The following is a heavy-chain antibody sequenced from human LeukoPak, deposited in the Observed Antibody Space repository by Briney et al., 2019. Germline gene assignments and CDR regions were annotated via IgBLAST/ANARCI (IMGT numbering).Heavy chain of an antibody. Sequence: PGGSLRLSCAASGFTFSGYAMHWVRQAPGKGLEWVAVISYDGSNKYYADSVKGRFTISRDNSKNTLYLQMNSLRAEDTAVYYCASPLYYYDSSGGEDYWGQGTLVTVSS. V-gene: IGHV3-30-3*01. CDR1: GFTFSGYA. D-gene: IGHD3-22*01. J-gene: IGHJ4*02. CDR2: ISYDGSNK. CDR3: ASPLYYYDSSGGEDY.